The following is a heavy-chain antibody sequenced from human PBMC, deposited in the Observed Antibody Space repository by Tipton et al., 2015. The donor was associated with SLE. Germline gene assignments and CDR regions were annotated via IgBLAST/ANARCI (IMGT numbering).Heavy chain of an antibody. D-gene: IGHD3-3*01. CDR1: GGSISSSSYY. CDR2: IYTSGST. CDR3: ARDRENCDFWSGSDYYYGMDV. V-gene: IGHV4-61*02. J-gene: IGHJ6*02. Sequence: TLSLTCTVSGGSISSSSYYWSWIRQPAGKGLEWIGRIYTSGSTNYNPSLKSRVTISVDTSKNQFSLKLSSVTAADTAVYYCARDRENCDFWSGSDYYYGMDVWGQGTTVTVSS.